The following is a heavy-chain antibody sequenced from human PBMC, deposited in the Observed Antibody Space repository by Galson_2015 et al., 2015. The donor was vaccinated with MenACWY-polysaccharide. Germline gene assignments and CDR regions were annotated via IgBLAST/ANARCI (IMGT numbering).Heavy chain of an antibody. V-gene: IGHV1-69*13. CDR3: AIRTDDSQYNNSSLSTPLDV. D-gene: IGHD1-1*01. J-gene: IGHJ1*01. CDR1: GGTFRRDA. Sequence: SVKVSCKASGGTFRRDAFHWVRQAPGQGLEWMGGINPMLGRTNYSQRFQGRVTIIADECTSTVYMEFSSLTYEDTALYYCAIRTDDSQYNNSSLSTPLDVGVQGTLITVTS. CDR2: INPMLGRT.